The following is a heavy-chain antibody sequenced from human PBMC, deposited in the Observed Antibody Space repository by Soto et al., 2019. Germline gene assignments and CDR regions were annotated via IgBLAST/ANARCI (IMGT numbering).Heavy chain of an antibody. CDR2: LYSGST. D-gene: IGHD5-18*01. V-gene: IGHV4-39*01. CDR3: ARSPGTLGQYSYGFDY. Sequence: PSETLSLTCGVTGASISRGGFHWGWIRQPPGQGLEWIGSLYSGSTYYNPSLKSRVTISADTSKNEFSLRLTSVTAADTAVYYCARSPGTLGQYSYGFDYWGQGTLVTVSS. J-gene: IGHJ4*02. CDR1: GASISRGGFH.